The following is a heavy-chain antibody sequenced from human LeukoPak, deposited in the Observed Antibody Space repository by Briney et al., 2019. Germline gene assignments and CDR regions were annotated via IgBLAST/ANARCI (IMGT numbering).Heavy chain of an antibody. J-gene: IGHJ4*02. V-gene: IGHV3-7*05. CDR2: INADGSKK. Sequence: GGSLGLSCAASGFTFSKSWMTWVRQAPGKGPQWVAHINADGSKKYYVDSGMGRFTISRDNAKTSLYLQMNSLKAVDTAVYYCARWSSAWEFDYWGQGTLVSVSS. CDR1: GFTFSKSW. D-gene: IGHD6-19*01. CDR3: ARWSSAWEFDY.